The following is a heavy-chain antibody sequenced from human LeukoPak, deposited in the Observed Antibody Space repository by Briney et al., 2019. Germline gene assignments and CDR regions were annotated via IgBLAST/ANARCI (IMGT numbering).Heavy chain of an antibody. Sequence: SQTLSLTCALYGESSTAYYCTWVRHSPKKGRGWSGEINHSGRTHYNPSLRSRLIISVDTSKNQFSLKLTSVTAADTAVYCCARRVVSASLSYWGQGTLVTVSS. J-gene: IGHJ4*02. V-gene: IGHV4-34*01. CDR1: GESSTAYY. D-gene: IGHD2-21*02. CDR2: INHSGRT. CDR3: ARRVVSASLSY.